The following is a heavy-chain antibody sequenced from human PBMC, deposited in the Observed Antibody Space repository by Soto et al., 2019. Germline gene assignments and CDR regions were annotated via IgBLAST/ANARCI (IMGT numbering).Heavy chain of an antibody. J-gene: IGHJ4*02. CDR2: INEDGSTI. V-gene: IGHV3-74*01. D-gene: IGHD3-16*01. Sequence: EVQLVESGGGLVQPGGSLRLSCAASGFTFSSYWMHWVRQAPGKGLVWVSRINEDGSTINYADSVKGRFTISRDNAKNGLYREVKSRGAEDAAVYYCTRDMGGGGGYWGQGTLVTVSS. CDR1: GFTFSSYW. CDR3: TRDMGGGGGY.